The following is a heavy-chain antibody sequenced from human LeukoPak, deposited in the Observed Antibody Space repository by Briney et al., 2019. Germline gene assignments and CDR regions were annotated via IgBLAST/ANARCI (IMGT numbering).Heavy chain of an antibody. V-gene: IGHV4-4*07. J-gene: IGHJ4*02. CDR3: ARDYGGSGSYGY. D-gene: IGHD3-10*01. CDR2: IYTSGST. Sequence: SETLSLTCTVSGYSISSGYYWGWIRPPAGKGLEWIGRIYTSGSTNYNPSLKSRVTMSVDTSKNQFSLKLSSVTAADMAVYYCARDYGGSGSYGYWGQGTLVTVSS. CDR1: GYSISSGYY.